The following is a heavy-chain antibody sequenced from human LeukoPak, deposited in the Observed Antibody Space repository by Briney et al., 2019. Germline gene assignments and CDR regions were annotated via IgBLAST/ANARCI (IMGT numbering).Heavy chain of an antibody. CDR1: GYSFTNYW. CDR2: IYPGDSDT. J-gene: IGHJ4*02. V-gene: IGHV5-51*01. Sequence: GESLKISCKGSGYSFTNYWIGWVRQMPGKGLEWMGIIYPGDSDTKYSPSFQGQVTISADKSVSTAYLQWSSLKASDTAMYYCARGGRFYGSGSYYPDDCWGQGTLVTVSS. CDR3: ARGGRFYGSGSYYPDDC. D-gene: IGHD3-10*01.